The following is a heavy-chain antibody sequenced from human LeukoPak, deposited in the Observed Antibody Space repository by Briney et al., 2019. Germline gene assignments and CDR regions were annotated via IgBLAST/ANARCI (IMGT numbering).Heavy chain of an antibody. D-gene: IGHD2-2*01. Sequence: PGGSLRLSCAASGFTFSSYSMNWVRQAPGKGLEWVSSISSSSYIYYADSVKGRFTISRDNAKNSLYLQMNSLRAEDTAVYYCARDDRDIVVVPAAGRKNFDYWGQGTLVTVSS. CDR1: GFTFSSYS. V-gene: IGHV3-21*01. CDR2: ISSSSYI. CDR3: ARDDRDIVVVPAAGRKNFDY. J-gene: IGHJ4*02.